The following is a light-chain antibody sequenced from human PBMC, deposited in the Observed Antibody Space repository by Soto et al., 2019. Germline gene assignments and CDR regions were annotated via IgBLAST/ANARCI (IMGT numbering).Light chain of an antibody. CDR3: AAWDDILNGYV. CDR2: SNY. Sequence: QSVLTQPASVSGSPGQSITIPCTGSSNDIGGYNYVSWYQQHPGRAPKLVIYSNYDRPSGVPDRFSGSTSGTSASLVIRGLQSEDEADYYCAAWDDILNGYVFGGGTKVTV. V-gene: IGLV1-44*01. CDR1: SNDIGGYNY. J-gene: IGLJ1*01.